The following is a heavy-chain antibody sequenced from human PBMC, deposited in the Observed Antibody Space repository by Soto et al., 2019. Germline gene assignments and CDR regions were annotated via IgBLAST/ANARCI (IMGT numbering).Heavy chain of an antibody. CDR3: ARCYQLPTSNWFDP. CDR2: IIPIFGTA. J-gene: IGHJ5*02. D-gene: IGHD2-2*01. CDR1: GGTFSSYA. Sequence: QVQLVQSGAEVKKPGSSVKVSCKASGGTFSSYAISWVRQAPGQGLAWMGGIIPIFGTANYAQKFQGRVTITADETTSTDYMELSSLRSEDTAVSYCARCYQLPTSNWFDPWGQGTLVTVSS. V-gene: IGHV1-69*12.